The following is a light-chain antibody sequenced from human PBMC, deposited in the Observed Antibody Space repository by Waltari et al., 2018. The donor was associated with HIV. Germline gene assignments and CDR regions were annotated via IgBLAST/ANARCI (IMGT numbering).Light chain of an antibody. CDR2: AAS. J-gene: IGKJ1*01. CDR3: QQSYFTPHT. CDR1: QSITTY. V-gene: IGKV1-39*01. Sequence: DIQMTQSPSSLSASVGDRVTITCRASQSITTYLNWYQQKPGKAPKLLIYAASNLQSGVPSRFSGSGSGTDFTLTISSLQPEDFATYYCQQSYFTPHTFGQGTKVEIK.